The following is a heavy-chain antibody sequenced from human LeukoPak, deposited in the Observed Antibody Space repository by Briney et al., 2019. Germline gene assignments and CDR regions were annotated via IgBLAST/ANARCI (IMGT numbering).Heavy chain of an antibody. V-gene: IGHV1-8*03. CDR2: MNPNSGNT. J-gene: IGHJ5*02. CDR3: ARSPVWLGELPTNWFDP. Sequence: ASVKVSCKASGYTFTSYDINWVRQATGQGLEWMGWMNPNSGNTGYAQKFQGRVTITRNTSISTAYMELSSLRSEDTAVYYCARSPVWLGELPTNWFDPWGQGTLVTVSS. D-gene: IGHD3-10*01. CDR1: GYTFTSYD.